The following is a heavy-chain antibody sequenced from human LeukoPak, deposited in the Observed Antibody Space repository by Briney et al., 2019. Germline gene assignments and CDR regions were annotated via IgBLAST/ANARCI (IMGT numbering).Heavy chain of an antibody. CDR2: INHSGRT. Sequence: PSETLSLTCAVYGGSFSGYYWSWIRQPPGKGLEWIGEINHSGRTIYHPSLTSRVTIPVDTSKNQFSLKLNSVTAADTAMYYCARDIGGPGYWGQGTLVTVSS. V-gene: IGHV4-34*01. CDR1: GGSFSGYY. D-gene: IGHD3-16*01. J-gene: IGHJ4*02. CDR3: ARDIGGPGY.